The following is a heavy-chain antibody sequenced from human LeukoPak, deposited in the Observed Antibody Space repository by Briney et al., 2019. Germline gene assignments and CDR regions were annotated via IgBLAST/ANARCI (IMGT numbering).Heavy chain of an antibody. Sequence: SETLSLTCAVSGGSISSGGYSWGWLRQPPGKGLVWIGYIYYSGSTYDNPSLKSRVNISVERSKKQFSLKLSSVTAADTAVYYCASLAPAIPYYYGSIDYWGQGTLVTVSS. J-gene: IGHJ4*02. CDR2: IYYSGST. D-gene: IGHD3-10*01. CDR1: GGSISSGGYS. V-gene: IGHV4-30-2*01. CDR3: ASLAPAIPYYYGSIDY.